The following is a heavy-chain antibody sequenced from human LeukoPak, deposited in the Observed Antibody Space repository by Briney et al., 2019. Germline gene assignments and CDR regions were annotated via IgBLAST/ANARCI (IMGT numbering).Heavy chain of an antibody. J-gene: IGHJ2*01. Sequence: PAETLSLTCAVYGESFSGYYGSWLRQPPGKGVEGVGEINHSGSTNYNTSRKSRVPISVDTSKTQFSLKLSSVTAADTAVYYCARERTLMTTVTRGWYFDLWGRGTLVTVSS. CDR3: ARERTLMTTVTRGWYFDL. V-gene: IGHV4-34*01. CDR1: GESFSGYY. CDR2: INHSGST. D-gene: IGHD4-17*01.